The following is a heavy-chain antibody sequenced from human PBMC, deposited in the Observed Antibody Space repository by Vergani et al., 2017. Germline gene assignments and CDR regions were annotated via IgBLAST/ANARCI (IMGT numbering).Heavy chain of an antibody. CDR3: ARDNKQLRPRAFDL. Sequence: QVQLQESGPGLVKPSQTLSITCTVSGASINNDFYYLHWIRQPAGKGLEWIGRIYVSGITDYNSSLQSRVSMSVDTSKNQFSLTLTSVTAADTAVYYCARDNKQLRPRAFDLWGQRTMVTVSS. J-gene: IGHJ3*01. V-gene: IGHV4-61*02. D-gene: IGHD4-23*01. CDR2: IYVSGIT. CDR1: GASINNDFYY.